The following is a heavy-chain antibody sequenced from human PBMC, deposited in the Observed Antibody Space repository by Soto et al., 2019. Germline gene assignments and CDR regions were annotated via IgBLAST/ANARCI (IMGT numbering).Heavy chain of an antibody. CDR3: TTGFEC. J-gene: IGHJ1*01. CDR2: IDGVGTGT. V-gene: IGHV3-74*01. CDR1: GFTFTNYW. D-gene: IGHD3-9*01. Sequence: EVQLVQSGGGSVQPGGSLRLSCAASGFTFTNYWMHWVRQVPGKGLVWVSRIDGVGTGTSYSDSVRGRFTISRDNAENTLYLQMNGLRAEDTAVYYCTTGFECWGQGTPVTVSS.